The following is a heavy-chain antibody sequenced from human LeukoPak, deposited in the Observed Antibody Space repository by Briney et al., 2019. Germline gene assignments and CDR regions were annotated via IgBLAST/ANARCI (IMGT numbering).Heavy chain of an antibody. CDR2: IYYSGSA. V-gene: IGHV4-39*01. J-gene: IGHJ4*02. CDR1: GDSMSSSSYY. D-gene: IGHD2-8*01. Sequence: PSETLSLTCTVSGDSMSSSSYYWGWIRQPPGKGLEWIGNIYYSGSAHYNPSLKSRVTISVDMSKNQFSQRLSSVTTADTAEFYCARLNGVMDYFDYWGQGTLVTVSS. CDR3: ARLNGVMDYFDY.